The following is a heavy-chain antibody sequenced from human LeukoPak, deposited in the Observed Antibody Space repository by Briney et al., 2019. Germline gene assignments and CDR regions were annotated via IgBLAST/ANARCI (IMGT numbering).Heavy chain of an antibody. D-gene: IGHD2-2*01. CDR3: ATSTSRGPYYYYMDI. CDR1: GFTFSSYE. CDR2: ISSSGSTI. V-gene: IGHV3-48*03. J-gene: IGHJ6*03. Sequence: GGSLRLSCAASGFTFSSYEMNWGRQAPGKGLEWVSYISSSGSTIYYADSVKGRFTISRDNAKNSLYLQMNSLRDEDTAVYYCATSTSRGPYYYYMDIWGKGTTVTVSS.